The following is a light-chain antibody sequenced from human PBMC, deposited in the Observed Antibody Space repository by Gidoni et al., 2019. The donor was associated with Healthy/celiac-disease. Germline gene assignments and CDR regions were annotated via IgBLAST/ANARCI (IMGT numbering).Light chain of an antibody. V-gene: IGLV2-23*01. J-gene: IGLJ1*01. CDR3: CSYAGSSTLYV. CDR1: SSDVGSYNL. Sequence: QSALTQPASVSGSPGPSITISCTGTSSDVGSYNLVSWYQQHPGKAPKLMIYEGSNRPSGVSNRFSGSKSGNTASLTISGLQAEDEADYYCCSYAGSSTLYVFGTGTKVTVL. CDR2: EGS.